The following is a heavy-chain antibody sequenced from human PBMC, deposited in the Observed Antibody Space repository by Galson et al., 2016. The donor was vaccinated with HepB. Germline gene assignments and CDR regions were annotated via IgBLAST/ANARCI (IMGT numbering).Heavy chain of an antibody. CDR1: GFTFSRYD. CDR3: TRERVRLDDLLPGPPNTPDY. CDR2: ISSSGTTI. Sequence: SLRLSCAASGFTFSRYDMNWVRQAPGKGLEWVSYISSSGTTIYYADSVKGRFTISRDNSKNSLYLQMNSLRAEDTAVYYCTRERVRLDDLLPGPPNTPDYWGQGTLVTVSS. J-gene: IGHJ4*02. D-gene: IGHD3-9*01. V-gene: IGHV3-48*03.